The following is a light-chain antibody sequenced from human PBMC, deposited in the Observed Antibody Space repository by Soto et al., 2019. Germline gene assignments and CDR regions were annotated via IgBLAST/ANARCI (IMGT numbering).Light chain of an antibody. Sequence: ELVLTKKPGTLSFSPGERATLSCRASQSVSSSYLAWYQQKPGQAPRLLIYGAFSRATDIPDRFSGSGSGTDFTLTINRLEPEDSAVYYCQQYGSLITFGHGTRLDIK. CDR2: GAF. J-gene: IGKJ5*01. CDR3: QQYGSLIT. V-gene: IGKV3-20*01. CDR1: QSVSSSY.